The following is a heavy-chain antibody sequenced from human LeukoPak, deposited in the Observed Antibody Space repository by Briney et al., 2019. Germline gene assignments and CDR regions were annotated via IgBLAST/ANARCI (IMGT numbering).Heavy chain of an antibody. Sequence: GASVKVSCKASGYSFTSYDINWVRQATGQGLEWMGWMNANTGATGYAQKFQGRVTMTRDTSISTAYMELSSLRSEDTAIYYCARRNKWFGSWGQGTLVTV. J-gene: IGHJ5*01. CDR3: ARRNKWFGS. V-gene: IGHV1-8*01. CDR1: GYSFTSYD. CDR2: MNANTGAT.